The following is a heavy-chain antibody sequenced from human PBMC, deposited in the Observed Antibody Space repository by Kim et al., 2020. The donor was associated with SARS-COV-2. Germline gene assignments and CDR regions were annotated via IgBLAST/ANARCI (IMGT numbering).Heavy chain of an antibody. CDR1: GGSVSSGTYY. CDR2: IYYSGST. Sequence: SETLSLTCTVSGGSVSSGTYYWSWIRQPPGKGLEWIGYIYYSGSTNYNPSRKSRVTISVDTSKNQYSLKLSSVTAADTAVYYCAREGYSSGWYGNNWFDPWGQGTLVTVSS. D-gene: IGHD6-19*01. J-gene: IGHJ5*02. CDR3: AREGYSSGWYGNNWFDP. V-gene: IGHV4-61*01.